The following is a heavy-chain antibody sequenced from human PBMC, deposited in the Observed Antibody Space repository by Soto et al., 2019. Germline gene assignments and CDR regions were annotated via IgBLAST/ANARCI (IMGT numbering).Heavy chain of an antibody. Sequence: QPGGSLRLSCAASGFTFDDYAMHWVRQAPGKGLEWVSGISWSSGSIGYADSVKGRFTISRDNAKNSLYLQMNSLRAEDTALYYCAKDIGLWFGELSYYGMDVWGQGTTVTVSS. CDR1: GFTFDDYA. D-gene: IGHD3-10*01. V-gene: IGHV3-9*01. J-gene: IGHJ6*02. CDR2: ISWSSGSI. CDR3: AKDIGLWFGELSYYGMDV.